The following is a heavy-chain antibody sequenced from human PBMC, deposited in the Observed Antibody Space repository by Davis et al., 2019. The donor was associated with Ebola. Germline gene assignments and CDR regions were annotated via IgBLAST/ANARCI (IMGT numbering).Heavy chain of an antibody. Sequence: GGSLRLSCAASGFNFRDYGMSWVRQAPVKGLEWVSGISATDGSTYYADSVKGRFTISRDNSKNTLYLQMNSLRAEDTAVYYCAKDTIAARPHPRGYFDYWGQGTLVTVSS. D-gene: IGHD6-6*01. CDR1: GFNFRDYG. J-gene: IGHJ4*02. CDR2: ISATDGST. V-gene: IGHV3-23*01. CDR3: AKDTIAARPHPRGYFDY.